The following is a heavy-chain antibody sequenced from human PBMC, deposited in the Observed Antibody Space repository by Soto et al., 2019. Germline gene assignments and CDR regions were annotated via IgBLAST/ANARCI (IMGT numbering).Heavy chain of an antibody. V-gene: IGHV3-53*05. J-gene: IGHJ3*02. CDR2: IQSGGPT. CDR3: ASNRERHHYGSGGDAFDI. Sequence: SLRLSCAASGFTVSSKYMSWVRQAPGKGLEWVSLIQSGGPTYYADSVKGRFTISRDTSENTVHLQMNSLPAEDTAVYYCASNRERHHYGSGGDAFDIWAQGTMVTVSS. D-gene: IGHD3-10*01. CDR1: GFTVSSKY.